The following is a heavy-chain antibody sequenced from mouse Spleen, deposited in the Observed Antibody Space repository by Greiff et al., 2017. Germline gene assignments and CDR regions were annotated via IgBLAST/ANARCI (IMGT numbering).Heavy chain of an antibody. CDR1: GYTFTSYW. Sequence: QVQLQQPGAELVKPGASVKMSCKASGYTFTSYWITWVKQRPGQGLEWIGDIYPGSGSTNYNEKFKSKATLTVDTSSSTAYMQLSSLTSEDSAVYYCARDQYGNLHWYFDVWGAGTTVTVSS. J-gene: IGHJ1*01. V-gene: IGHV1-55*01. CDR3: ARDQYGNLHWYFDV. D-gene: IGHD2-1*01. CDR2: IYPGSGST.